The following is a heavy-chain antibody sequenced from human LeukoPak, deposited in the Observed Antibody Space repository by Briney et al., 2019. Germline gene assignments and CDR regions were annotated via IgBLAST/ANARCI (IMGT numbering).Heavy chain of an antibody. Sequence: GGSLRLSCAASGFTFSAYSMNWVRQAPGKGLEWVAVIWYDGSNKYYADSVKGRFTISRDNSKNTLYLQMNSLRAEDTAVYYCAKDRARVRYYFDYWGQGTLVTVSS. J-gene: IGHJ4*02. CDR1: GFTFSAYS. V-gene: IGHV3-33*06. D-gene: IGHD3-10*01. CDR2: IWYDGSNK. CDR3: AKDRARVRYYFDY.